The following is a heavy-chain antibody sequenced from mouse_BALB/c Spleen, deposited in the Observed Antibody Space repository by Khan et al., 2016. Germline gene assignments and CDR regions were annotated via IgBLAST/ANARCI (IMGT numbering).Heavy chain of an antibody. CDR3: ARGARVTTGWYFDV. Sequence: QVQLVQSGPELMKPGETVKISCKASGYTFTNSGMNWVKQGPGKGLKWVGWINTYTGESTYADDFKGRFAFSLETSASTAYLQINNLQHEDMTTNFCARGARVTTGWYFDVWGAGTTVTVSS. CDR2: INTYTGES. V-gene: IGHV9-1*02. J-gene: IGHJ1*01. D-gene: IGHD2-2*01. CDR1: GYTFTNSG.